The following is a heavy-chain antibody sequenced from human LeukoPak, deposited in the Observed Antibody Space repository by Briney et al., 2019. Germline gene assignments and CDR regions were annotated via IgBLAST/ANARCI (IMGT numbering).Heavy chain of an antibody. V-gene: IGHV3-23*01. J-gene: IGHJ3*02. D-gene: IGHD6-13*01. Sequence: PGGSPRLSCAASGFTFSDYHMSWIRLAPAPGLEWVSVISVSGGSTYYADSVQGRVTLSRDNSKNMVYLQMNSLRAEDMAVYYCVKVDDSRSWYRAFDIWGQGTRVTVSS. CDR1: GFTFSDYH. CDR3: VKVDDSRSWYRAFDI. CDR2: ISVSGGST.